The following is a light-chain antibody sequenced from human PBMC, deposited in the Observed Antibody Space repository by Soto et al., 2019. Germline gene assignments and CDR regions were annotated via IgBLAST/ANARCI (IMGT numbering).Light chain of an antibody. CDR1: QSVSSSY. CDR3: QQYGTSPPLT. CDR2: GAS. J-gene: IGKJ4*01. V-gene: IGKV3-20*01. Sequence: DSVLTQHPVTLYLSPGERATLSCRASQSVSSSYLAWYQQKPGQAPRLLIYGASSRATGIPDRFSGSGSATDFTLTISRLEPEDFAVYYCQQYGTSPPLTFGGGTKVDIK.